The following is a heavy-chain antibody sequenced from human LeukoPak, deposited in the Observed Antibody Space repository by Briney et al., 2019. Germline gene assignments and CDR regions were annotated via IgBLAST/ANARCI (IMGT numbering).Heavy chain of an antibody. CDR1: GNTFPDHT. Sequence: VASVKVSCEASGNTFPDHTIHWVRQARGQGLEWMGWINPNIGTPNYAKRFQGRLTVTGDTSINTAFMELSSLNPDDTAVFYCARRYDSRGPVTFDFWGQGTLVTVSS. J-gene: IGHJ3*01. CDR3: ARRYDSRGPVTFDF. D-gene: IGHD3-22*01. CDR2: INPNIGTP. V-gene: IGHV1-2*02.